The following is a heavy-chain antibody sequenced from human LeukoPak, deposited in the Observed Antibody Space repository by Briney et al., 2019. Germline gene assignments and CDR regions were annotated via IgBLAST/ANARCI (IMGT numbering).Heavy chain of an antibody. V-gene: IGHV2-70*04. J-gene: IGHJ4*02. Sequence: SGPTLLNPTPTLTLTCAFSGFSLGTRGMRVSWIRQPPVKALEWLARIDWDDDKFYSTSLKTSLTISKDTSKNQVVLTMSNMDPVDTATYYCARMTDGTYFDYWGQGTLVTVSS. CDR2: IDWDDDK. CDR3: ARMTDGTYFDY. CDR1: GFSLGTRGMR. D-gene: IGHD1-14*01.